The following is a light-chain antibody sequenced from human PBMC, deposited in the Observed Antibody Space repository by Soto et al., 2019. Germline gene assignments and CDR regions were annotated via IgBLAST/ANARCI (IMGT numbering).Light chain of an antibody. Sequence: AIQMTQSPSSLSASVGDRVTITCRASQGIRNDLGWYQQKPGKAPNLLIYASSSLQSGVPSRFSGSGSGTDFTLPISSLQPEDFATYYCLQDYNYPLTFGGGTKVEI. CDR1: QGIRND. V-gene: IGKV1-6*01. CDR3: LQDYNYPLT. CDR2: ASS. J-gene: IGKJ4*01.